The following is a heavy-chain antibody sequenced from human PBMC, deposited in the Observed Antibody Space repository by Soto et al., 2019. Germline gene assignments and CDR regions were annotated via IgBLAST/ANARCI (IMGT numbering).Heavy chain of an antibody. CDR3: AREREWNVVTHYYSGMAV. Sequence: GGDCWSWISQLPGKGLEWIGYVYYNGNTYYNPSLKSRAIISVDTSENQFSLRLNSVTAADTAVYYCAREREWNVVTHYYSGMAVWGQGTTVPV. CDR1: GGDC. D-gene: IGHD1-1*01. CDR2: VYYNGNT. V-gene: IGHV4-31*02. J-gene: IGHJ6*01.